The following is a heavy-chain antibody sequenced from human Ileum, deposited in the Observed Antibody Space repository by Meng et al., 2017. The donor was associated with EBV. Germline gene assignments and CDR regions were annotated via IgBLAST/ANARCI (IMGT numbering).Heavy chain of an antibody. D-gene: IGHD1-14*01. CDR1: GYTFISYP. J-gene: IGHJ4*02. CDR3: ASRPENDVGPFDY. V-gene: IGHV1-3*04. Sequence: QVLLGQSGAEVKKPGASVKVSCKPYGYTFISYPMHWVRQAPGQRLQWMGWVNTGNGKTEYSQNFQGRVTITRDTSANTAYMELSSLRSEDTAVYYCASRPENDVGPFDYWGQGTLVTVSS. CDR2: VNTGNGKT.